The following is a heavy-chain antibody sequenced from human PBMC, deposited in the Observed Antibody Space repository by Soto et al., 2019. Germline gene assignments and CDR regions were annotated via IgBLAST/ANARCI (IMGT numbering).Heavy chain of an antibody. J-gene: IGHJ4*02. CDR2: INHSGST. Sequence: TSETLSLTCAVYGGYFSGYYWSWIRQPPGKGLEWIGEINHSGSTNYNPSLKSRVTISVDTSKNQFSLKLSSVTAADTAVYYCARGLYYYGSGSCHFDYWGQGTLVTVSS. V-gene: IGHV4-34*01. CDR1: GGYFSGYY. CDR3: ARGLYYYGSGSCHFDY. D-gene: IGHD3-10*01.